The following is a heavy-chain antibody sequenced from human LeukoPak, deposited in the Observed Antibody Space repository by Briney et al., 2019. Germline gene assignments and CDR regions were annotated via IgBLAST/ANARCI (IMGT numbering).Heavy chain of an antibody. CDR3: AREESGYCSGSSCYYFDY. CDR2: IKQDGNEK. D-gene: IGHD2-15*01. V-gene: IGHV3-7*01. CDR1: GFTFNSYW. J-gene: IGHJ4*02. Sequence: GGSLRLSCAASGFTFNSYWMSWVRQAPGKGLEWVANIKQDGNEKCYVDSVKGRFTISRDNAKNSLYLQMSSLRAEDTAVYYCAREESGYCSGSSCYYFDYWGQGTLVSVSS.